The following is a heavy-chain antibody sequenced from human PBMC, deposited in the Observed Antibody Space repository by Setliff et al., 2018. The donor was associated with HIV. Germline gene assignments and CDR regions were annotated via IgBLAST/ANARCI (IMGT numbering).Heavy chain of an antibody. CDR3: ARSYCGGGLCFRGLDL. J-gene: IGHJ6*02. D-gene: IGHD2-21*01. Sequence: SETLSLTCTLAGGSISRSNYVWGWIRQSPGKGLEWIGSIYYSGTTYYNPSLKSRVTVSIDTSKNQFSLKLTSVTAADTAVYYCARSYCGGGLCFRGLDLWGQGTTVTVSS. CDR2: IYYSGTT. CDR1: GGSISRSNYV. V-gene: IGHV4-39*07.